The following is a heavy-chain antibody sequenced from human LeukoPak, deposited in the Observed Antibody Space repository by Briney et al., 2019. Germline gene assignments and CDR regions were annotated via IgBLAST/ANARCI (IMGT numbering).Heavy chain of an antibody. J-gene: IGHJ6*03. CDR2: IIPIFGTA. Sequence: APVKVSCKASGGTFSSYAISWVRQAPGQGLEWMGGIIPIFGTANYPQKFQGRGTITADESTSPDYMELRSLRSEDTAVYYCARGRNCSGGSCYFRFAYFYYYYMDVWGKGTTVTISS. V-gene: IGHV1-69*13. D-gene: IGHD2-15*01. CDR3: ARGRNCSGGSCYFRFAYFYYYYMDV. CDR1: GGTFSSYA.